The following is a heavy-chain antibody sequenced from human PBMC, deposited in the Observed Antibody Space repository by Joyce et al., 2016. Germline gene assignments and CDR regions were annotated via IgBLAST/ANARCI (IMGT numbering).Heavy chain of an antibody. D-gene: IGHD2-21*02. J-gene: IGHJ4*02. V-gene: IGHV3-23*01. CDR1: GFSFSSYS. CDR2: IVYTDGST. Sequence: EVQLLESGGGLVQPGGSLRLSCAASGFSFSSYSMSWVRQAPGKGLEWVSSIVYTDGSTYYSDSVRGRFTISRDNSKNTLSLQMNSLRAEDSAVYYCATRGLYCGGDCLTYYFDSWGQGTLVTVSP. CDR3: ATRGLYCGGDCLTYYFDS.